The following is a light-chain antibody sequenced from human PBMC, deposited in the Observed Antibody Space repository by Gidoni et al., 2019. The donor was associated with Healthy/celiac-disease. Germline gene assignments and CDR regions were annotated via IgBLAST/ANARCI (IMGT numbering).Light chain of an antibody. CDR3: NSRDSSGNHVV. CDR2: GKN. V-gene: IGLV3-19*01. CDR1: SLRSYY. J-gene: IGLJ2*01. Sequence: SSVLTRDLAVSVALGQTAGITRQGDSLRSYYASWYQQKPGQAPVLVIYGKNHLPSVLPDRFSGSSSGNTASLTITGAQAEDEADYYCNSRDSSGNHVVFGGGTKLTVL.